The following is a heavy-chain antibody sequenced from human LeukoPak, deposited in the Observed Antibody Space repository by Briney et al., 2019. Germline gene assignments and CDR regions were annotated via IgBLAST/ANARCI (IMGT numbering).Heavy chain of an antibody. V-gene: IGHV1-18*01. Sequence: ASVKVSCKASGYTFTSYGISWVRQDPGQGLEWMGWISAYNGNTNYAQKLQGRVTMTTDTSTNTAYMELRSLRAGDTAVYFCVREGWELLLIAAFDMWGQGRMVTVSS. CDR3: VREGWELLLIAAFDM. J-gene: IGHJ3*02. CDR2: ISAYNGNT. CDR1: GYTFTSYG. D-gene: IGHD1-26*01.